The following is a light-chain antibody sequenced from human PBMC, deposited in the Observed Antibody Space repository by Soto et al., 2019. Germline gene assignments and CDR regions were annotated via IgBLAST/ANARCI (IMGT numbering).Light chain of an antibody. CDR1: GEHSSYA. V-gene: IGLV4-69*01. Sequence: QLVLTQSPSASASLGASVKLTCTLSGEHSSYAIAWHQQQPEKGPRYLMKLNSDGSHSKGDGIPDRFSGSSSGAERYLTISSLQSEDEADYHCQTWGTGIQVFGGGTKLTVL. CDR2: LNSDGSH. CDR3: QTWGTGIQV. J-gene: IGLJ2*01.